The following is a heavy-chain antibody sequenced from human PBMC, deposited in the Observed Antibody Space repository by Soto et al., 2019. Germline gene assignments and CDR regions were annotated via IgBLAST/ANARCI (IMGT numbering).Heavy chain of an antibody. V-gene: IGHV3-13*04. Sequence: PGGSLRLSCAASGFTFSSYDMHWVRQATGKGLEWVSAIGTAGDTYYPGSVKGRFTISRENAKNSLYLQMNSLRAGDTAVYYCARAIDYDILTGPPAPPDYWGQGPLVTLSS. CDR1: GFTFSSYD. D-gene: IGHD3-9*01. J-gene: IGHJ4*02. CDR2: IGTAGDT. CDR3: ARAIDYDILTGPPAPPDY.